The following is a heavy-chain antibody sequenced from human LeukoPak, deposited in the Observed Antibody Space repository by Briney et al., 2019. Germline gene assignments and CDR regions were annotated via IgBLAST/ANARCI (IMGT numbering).Heavy chain of an antibody. Sequence: SETLSLTCAVYGGSFSGYYWSWIRQPSGKGLEWIGELNHSGSTNCNPSLKSRVTISVDTSKNQFSLKLSSVTAADTAVYYCARDGVAAALKLDYWGQGTLVTVSS. D-gene: IGHD6-13*01. V-gene: IGHV4-34*01. CDR1: GGSFSGYY. J-gene: IGHJ4*02. CDR2: LNHSGST. CDR3: ARDGVAAALKLDY.